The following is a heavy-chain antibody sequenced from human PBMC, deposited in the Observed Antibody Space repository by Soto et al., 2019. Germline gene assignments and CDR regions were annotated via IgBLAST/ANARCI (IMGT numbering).Heavy chain of an antibody. J-gene: IGHJ4*02. D-gene: IGHD6-19*01. CDR3: AHSVVAGLGYYFDY. V-gene: IGHV2-5*02. CDR1: GFSLSSTRVA. Sequence: QITLKESGPTLVKPTQTLTLTCTFSGFSLSSTRVAVGWIRQPPGKALEWLALIFWDDDKRYSPFLKTRLTITKDTGKNQVVLTLTNMDPVDTATYFCAHSVVAGLGYYFDYWGQRTLVTVSS. CDR2: IFWDDDK.